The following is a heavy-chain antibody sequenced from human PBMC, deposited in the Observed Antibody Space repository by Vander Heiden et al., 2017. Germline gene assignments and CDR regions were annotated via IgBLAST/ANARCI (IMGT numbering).Heavy chain of an antibody. Sequence: EVQLVESGGGSVQPGGSLRLSCAASGFSFSSSSMIWVRQAPGKGLEWVSYISGSGSTIYDGDSVKGRFIISRDNAKTSGYLQMNSLRAEDTAVYFCARTYSRDWYGATGPGETDYWGQGTRVTVSS. V-gene: IGHV3-48*04. CDR2: ISGSGSTI. CDR1: GFSFSSSS. CDR3: ARTYSRDWYGATGPGETDY. J-gene: IGHJ4*02. D-gene: IGHD6-19*01.